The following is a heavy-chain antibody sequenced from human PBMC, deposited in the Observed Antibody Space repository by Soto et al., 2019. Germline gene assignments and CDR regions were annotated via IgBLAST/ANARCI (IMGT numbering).Heavy chain of an antibody. V-gene: IGHV3-48*02. CDR1: GFTFSSYS. D-gene: IGHD3-3*01. Sequence: GGSLRLTCAASGFTFSSYSMYWVRLAPGKGQEWVSYISSSSSTIYYADSVKGRFTISRDNAKNSLYLQMNSLRDEDTAVYYGARDGNLGWFGPYNYNNGMDVWGQGTTVTVS. CDR2: ISSSSSTI. J-gene: IGHJ6*02. CDR3: ARDGNLGWFGPYNYNNGMDV.